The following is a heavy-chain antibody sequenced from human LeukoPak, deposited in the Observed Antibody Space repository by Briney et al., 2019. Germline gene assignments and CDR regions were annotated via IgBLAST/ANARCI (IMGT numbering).Heavy chain of an antibody. J-gene: IGHJ4*02. V-gene: IGHV4-59*08. CDR2: IYYSGST. D-gene: IGHD6-19*01. CDR3: ARAGYSSGWYYFDY. CDR1: GGSISSYY. Sequence: SETLSLTCTVSGGSISSYYWSWIRQPPGKGLEWIGYIYYSGSTNYNPSLKSRLTISLDTSKNQFSLKLSSVTAADTAVYYCARAGYSSGWYYFDYWGQGTLVTVSS.